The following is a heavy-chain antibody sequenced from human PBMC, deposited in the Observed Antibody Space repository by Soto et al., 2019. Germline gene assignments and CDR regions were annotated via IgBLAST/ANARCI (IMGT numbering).Heavy chain of an antibody. CDR3: ARGVTTVTTIDY. CDR2: IYHSGST. J-gene: IGHJ4*02. V-gene: IGHV4-30-2*01. D-gene: IGHD4-17*01. Sequence: SETLSLTCAVSGGSISSGSYSWSWIRQPPGKGLEWIGYIYHSGSTYYNPSLKSRVTISVDRSKNQFSLKLSSVTAADTAVYYCARGVTTVTTIDYWGQGTLVTVSS. CDR1: GGSISSGSYS.